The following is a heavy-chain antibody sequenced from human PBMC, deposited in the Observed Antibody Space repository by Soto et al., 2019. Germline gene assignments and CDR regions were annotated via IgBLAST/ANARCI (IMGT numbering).Heavy chain of an antibody. CDR2: IWYDGSNK. CDR1: GFTFSSYG. D-gene: IGHD2-2*01. CDR3: ARELSIDCSSTSCYVLARYYGMDV. Sequence: GGSLRLSCAASGFTFSSYGMHWVRQAPGKGLEWVAVIWYDGSNKYYADSVKGRFTISRDNSKNTLYLQMNSLRAEDTAVYYCARELSIDCSSTSCYVLARYYGMDVWGQGTTVTVSS. V-gene: IGHV3-33*01. J-gene: IGHJ6*02.